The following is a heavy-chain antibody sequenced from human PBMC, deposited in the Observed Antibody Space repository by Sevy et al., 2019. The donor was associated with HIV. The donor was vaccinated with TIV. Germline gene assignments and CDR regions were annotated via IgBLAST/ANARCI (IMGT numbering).Heavy chain of an antibody. V-gene: IGHV3-30*18. J-gene: IGHJ4*02. CDR1: GFTFSDHG. Sequence: GGSLRLSCAASGFTFSDHGMHWVRQAPGKGLDWVAAISYDRNNRYYADSVKGRFTISRDNSKNTLYLQMDSVRPEDTAVYYCAKEDYGGNLPNYFASWGQGTRVTVSS. CDR3: AKEDYGGNLPNYFAS. CDR2: ISYDRNNR. D-gene: IGHD4-17*01.